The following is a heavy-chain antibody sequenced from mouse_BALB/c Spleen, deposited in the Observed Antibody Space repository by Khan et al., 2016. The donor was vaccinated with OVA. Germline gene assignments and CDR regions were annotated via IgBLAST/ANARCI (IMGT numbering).Heavy chain of an antibody. CDR3: ARGGYGSPFAY. D-gene: IGHD1-1*01. Sequence: QVQLQQSGPELVRPGASVKMSCKASGYTFTSFWIHWVKQRPGQGLQWIGMIDPSKSETRLNQKFKDTATLNVDKSSNTAYMQLSRLTSEDSAVYYCARGGYGSPFAYWGQGTLVTVSA. CDR2: IDPSKSET. J-gene: IGHJ3*01. CDR1: GYTFTSFW. V-gene: IGHV1S127*01.